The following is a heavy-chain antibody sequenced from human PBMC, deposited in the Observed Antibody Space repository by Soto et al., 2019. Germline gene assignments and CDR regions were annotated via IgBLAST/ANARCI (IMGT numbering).Heavy chain of an antibody. D-gene: IGHD3-16*01. CDR2: IIPIFGTA. CDR3: ARGGRSGTFYYYYGMDV. Sequence: QVQLVQSGAEVKKPGSSVNVSCKASGGTFSSYAISWVRQAPGQGLEWMGGIIPIFGTANYAQKFQGRVTITADESTSTAYMELSSLRSEDTAVYYCARGGRSGTFYYYYGMDVWGQGTTVTVSS. CDR1: GGTFSSYA. J-gene: IGHJ6*02. V-gene: IGHV1-69*12.